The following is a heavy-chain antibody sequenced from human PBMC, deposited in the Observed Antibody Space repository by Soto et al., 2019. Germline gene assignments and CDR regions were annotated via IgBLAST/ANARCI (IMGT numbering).Heavy chain of an antibody. CDR3: ANSYDSSSWYEWWFDP. D-gene: IGHD6-13*01. CDR1: GFTFSSYA. CDR2: ISGSGGST. J-gene: IGHJ5*02. V-gene: IGHV3-23*01. Sequence: GGSLRLSCAASGFTFSSYAMSWVRQAPGKGLEWVSAISGSGGSTYYADSVKGRFTISRDNSKNTLYLQMNSLRAEDTAVYYCANSYDSSSWYEWWFDPWGQGTLVTVSS.